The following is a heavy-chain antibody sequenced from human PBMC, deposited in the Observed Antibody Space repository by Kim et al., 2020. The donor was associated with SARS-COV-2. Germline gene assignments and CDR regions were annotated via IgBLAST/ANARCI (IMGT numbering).Heavy chain of an antibody. J-gene: IGHJ6*02. CDR1: GGTFSSYA. Sequence: SVKVSCKASGGTFSSYAISWVRQAPGQGLEWMGGIIPIFGTANYAQKFQGRVTITADKSTSTAYMELSSLRSEDTAVYYCARRTWICSGGSCYLYGMDVWGQGTTVTVSS. D-gene: IGHD2-15*01. CDR2: IIPIFGTA. CDR3: ARRTWICSGGSCYLYGMDV. V-gene: IGHV1-69*06.